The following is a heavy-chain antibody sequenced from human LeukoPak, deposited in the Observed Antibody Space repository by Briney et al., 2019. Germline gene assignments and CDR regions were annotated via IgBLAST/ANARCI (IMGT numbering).Heavy chain of an antibody. CDR1: GFTFSDHY. D-gene: IGHD3-22*01. V-gene: IGHV3-72*01. CDR2: TTNGANRYTT. Sequence: GGSLRLSCAAPGFTFSDHYMDWVRQPPGRGLEWVGRTTNGANRYTTQYAASVKGRFIISRDDSQYSLYLQMNSLKTEDTAVYYCVSWIHGYPNWGQGTLVTVSS. J-gene: IGHJ4*02. CDR3: VSWIHGYPN.